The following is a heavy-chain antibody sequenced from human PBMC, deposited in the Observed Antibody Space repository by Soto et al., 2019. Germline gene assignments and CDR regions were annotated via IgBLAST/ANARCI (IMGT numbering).Heavy chain of an antibody. CDR2: ISAYNGNT. CDR3: ARDLGVPMVRGVRTSPDY. D-gene: IGHD3-10*01. V-gene: IGHV1-18*01. J-gene: IGHJ4*02. CDR1: GYTFTSYG. Sequence: ASVKVSCKASGYTFTSYGISWVRQAPGQGLEWMGWISAYNGNTNYAQKLQGRVTMTTDTSTSTAYMELRSLRSDDTAVYYCARDLGVPMVRGVRTSPDYWGQGTLVTVSS.